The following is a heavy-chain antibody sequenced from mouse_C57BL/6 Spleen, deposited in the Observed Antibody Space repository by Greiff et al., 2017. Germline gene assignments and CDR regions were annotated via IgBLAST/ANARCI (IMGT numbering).Heavy chain of an antibody. J-gene: IGHJ1*03. CDR3: ARSPLKSPYYCGSSYGDYWYFDV. CDR2: INPNNGGT. V-gene: IGHV1-26*01. CDR1: GYTFTDYY. Sequence: VQLQQSGPELVKPGASVKISCKASGYTFTDYYMNWVKQSHGKSLEWIGDINPNNGGTSYNQKFKGKATLTVDKSSSTAYMELRSLTSEDSAVYYWARSPLKSPYYCGSSYGDYWYFDVWGTGTTVTVSS. D-gene: IGHD1-1*01.